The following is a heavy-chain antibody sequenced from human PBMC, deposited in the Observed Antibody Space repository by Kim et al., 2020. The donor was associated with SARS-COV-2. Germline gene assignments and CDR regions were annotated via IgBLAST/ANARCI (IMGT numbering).Heavy chain of an antibody. D-gene: IGHD4-17*01. V-gene: IGHV3-48*03. Sequence: YYADSVKGRFTNSRDNAKNSLYLQMNSLRAEDTAVYYCARHEVTTVTFDYWGQGTLVTVSS. CDR3: ARHEVTTVTFDY. J-gene: IGHJ4*02.